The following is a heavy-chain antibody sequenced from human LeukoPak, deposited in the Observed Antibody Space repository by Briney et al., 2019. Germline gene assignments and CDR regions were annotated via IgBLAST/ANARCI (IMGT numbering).Heavy chain of an antibody. CDR2: IYSGGST. Sequence: GGSQRLSCAASGFTVSSNYMSWVRQAPGKGLEWVSVIYSGGSTYYADSVKGRFTISRDNSKNTLYLQMNSLRAEDTAVYYCARDFPPYGMDVWGQGTTVTVSS. CDR3: ARDFPPYGMDV. CDR1: GFTVSSNY. V-gene: IGHV3-53*01. J-gene: IGHJ6*02.